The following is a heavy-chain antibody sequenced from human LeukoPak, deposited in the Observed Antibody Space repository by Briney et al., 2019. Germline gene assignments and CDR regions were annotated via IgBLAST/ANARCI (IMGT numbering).Heavy chain of an antibody. D-gene: IGHD3-3*01. CDR3: TRDFVF. Sequence: GGSLRLSCAAFGFAFSTYWMEWGRPAPGKGREWVGNINQDGRVKHCVDSVRGRFTISRDHARNSVYLQMRALRVEDTAVYYCTRDFVFWGQGSLDTASS. CDR2: INQDGRVK. V-gene: IGHV3-7*01. CDR1: GFAFSTYW. J-gene: IGHJ4*02.